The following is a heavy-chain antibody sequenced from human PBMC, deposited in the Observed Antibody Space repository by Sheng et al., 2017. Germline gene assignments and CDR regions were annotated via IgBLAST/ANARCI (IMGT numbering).Heavy chain of an antibody. D-gene: IGHD2-2*02. Sequence: QVQLVQSGAEVKKPGASVKVSCKASGYTFTSYDINWVRQATGQGLEWMGWMNPNSGNTGYAQKFQGRVTMTRNTSISTAYMELSSLRSEDTAVYYCARGEDIVVVPAAIPTYYYGMDVWDQGP. CDR1: GYTFTSYD. J-gene: IGHJ6*02. V-gene: IGHV1-8*01. CDR3: ARGEDIVVVPAAIPTYYYGMDV. CDR2: MNPNSGNT.